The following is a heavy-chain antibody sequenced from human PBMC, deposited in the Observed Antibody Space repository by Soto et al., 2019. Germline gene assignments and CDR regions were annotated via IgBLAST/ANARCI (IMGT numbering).Heavy chain of an antibody. V-gene: IGHV1-18*01. CDR2: ISAYNGNT. Sequence: QVQLVQSGAEVKKPGASVKVSCKASGYTFTSYAISWVRQAPGQGLEWMGWISAYNGNTNYVQKVQGSVTMTTDTSTSTAYMERRSLRSADTAVYYCARGWFGEFVDYFDYWGQGTLVTVSS. CDR3: ARGWFGEFVDYFDY. D-gene: IGHD3-10*01. CDR1: GYTFTSYA. J-gene: IGHJ4*02.